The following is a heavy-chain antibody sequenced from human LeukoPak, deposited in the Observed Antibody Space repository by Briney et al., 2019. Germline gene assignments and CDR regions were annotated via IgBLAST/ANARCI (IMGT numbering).Heavy chain of an antibody. D-gene: IGHD6-19*01. V-gene: IGHV3-30-3*02. CDR3: AKSMRAVAGTVFDY. J-gene: IGHJ4*02. CDR2: ISYDGSNK. Sequence: GGSLRLSCAASGFTFSSYAMHWVRQAPGKGLEWVAVISYDGSNKYYADSVKGRFTISRDNSKNTLYLQMNSLRAEDTAVYYCAKSMRAVAGTVFDYWGQGTLVTVSS. CDR1: GFTFSSYA.